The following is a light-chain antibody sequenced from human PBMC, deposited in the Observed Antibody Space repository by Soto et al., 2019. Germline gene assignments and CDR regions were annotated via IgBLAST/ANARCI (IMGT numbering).Light chain of an antibody. CDR3: QVYGPSPPIT. V-gene: IGKV3-20*01. CDR2: GVS. Sequence: EIVLTQSPGTLSLSPGERATLSCRASQSVIGRQLAWYQHKPGQAPRLLMFGVSNRATGIPDRFTGSGSGTDLTLTISRLEPEDFAVYYCQVYGPSPPITFGQGTRLEIK. CDR1: QSVIGRQ. J-gene: IGKJ5*01.